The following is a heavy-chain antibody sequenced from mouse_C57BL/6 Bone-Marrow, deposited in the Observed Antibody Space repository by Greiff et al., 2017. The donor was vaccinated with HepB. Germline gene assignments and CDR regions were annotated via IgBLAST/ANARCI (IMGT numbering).Heavy chain of an antibody. CDR1: GFTFSDYY. CDR3: ARDVANWDVWFAY. CDR2: INYDGSST. D-gene: IGHD4-1*01. J-gene: IGHJ3*01. Sequence: EVQLVESEGGLVQPGSSMKLSCTASGFTFSDYYMAWVRQVPEKGLEWVANINYDGSSTYYLDSLKSRFIISRDNAKNILYLQMSSLKSEDTATYYCARDVANWDVWFAYWGQGTLVTVSA. V-gene: IGHV5-16*01.